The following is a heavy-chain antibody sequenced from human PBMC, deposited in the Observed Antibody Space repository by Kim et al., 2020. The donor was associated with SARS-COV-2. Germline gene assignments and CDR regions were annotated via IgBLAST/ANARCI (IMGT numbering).Heavy chain of an antibody. CDR2: ISSSSSTI. J-gene: IGHJ5*02. CDR3: ARGLFRLYCGGDCPPDGWFDP. V-gene: IGHV3-48*02. CDR1: GFTFSSYS. D-gene: IGHD2-21*02. Sequence: GGSLRLSCAASGFTFSSYSMNWVRQAPGKGLEWVSYISSSSSTIYYADPVKGRFTISRDNAKNSLYLQMNSLRDEDTAVYYCARGLFRLYCGGDCPPDGWFDPGGQGTLVTVSS.